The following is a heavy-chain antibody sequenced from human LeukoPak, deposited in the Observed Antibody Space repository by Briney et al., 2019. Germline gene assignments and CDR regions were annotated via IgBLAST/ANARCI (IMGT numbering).Heavy chain of an antibody. CDR1: GFTFSNYA. Sequence: GGSLRLSCAASGFTFSNYAINWVRQAPGKGLEWVSAISGSGGSTFYADSVKSRFTISRDNSKNTLYLQMNSLRAEDTAVYYCAKDRADCSNTSCYAFFDYWGQGTLVTVSP. D-gene: IGHD2-2*01. CDR3: AKDRADCSNTSCYAFFDY. J-gene: IGHJ4*02. V-gene: IGHV3-23*01. CDR2: ISGSGGST.